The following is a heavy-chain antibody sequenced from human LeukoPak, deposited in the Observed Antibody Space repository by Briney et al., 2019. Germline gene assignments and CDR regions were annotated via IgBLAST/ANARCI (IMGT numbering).Heavy chain of an antibody. CDR3: ARVGPPTPTIATAGTGYFQH. V-gene: IGHV7-4-1*02. J-gene: IGHJ1*01. Sequence: ASVKVSCKASGYTFTSYAMNWVRQAPGQGLEWMGWINTNTGNPTYAQGFTGRFVFSLDTSVSTAYLQISSLKAEDTAVYYCARVGPPTPTIATAGTGYFQHWGQGTLVAVSS. CDR1: GYTFTSYA. CDR2: INTNTGNP. D-gene: IGHD6-13*01.